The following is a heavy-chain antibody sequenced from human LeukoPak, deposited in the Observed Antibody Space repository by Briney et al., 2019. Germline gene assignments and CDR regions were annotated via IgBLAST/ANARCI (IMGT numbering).Heavy chain of an antibody. Sequence: GGSLRLSCAASGFTFSNFYMHWVRRVPGKGLVWVSRLNSDGRITNYADSVKGRFTISRDNAKNTLYLQMNSLRAEDTAVYYCARGHETGMAVDYWGQGTLVTVSS. CDR3: ARGHETGMAVDY. J-gene: IGHJ4*02. D-gene: IGHD3-10*01. V-gene: IGHV3-74*01. CDR2: LNSDGRIT. CDR1: GFTFSNFY.